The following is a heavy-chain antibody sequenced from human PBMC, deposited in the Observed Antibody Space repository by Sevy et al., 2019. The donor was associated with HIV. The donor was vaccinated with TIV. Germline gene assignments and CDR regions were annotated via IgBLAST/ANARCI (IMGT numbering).Heavy chain of an antibody. J-gene: IGHJ4*02. V-gene: IGHV1-8*01. CDR3: ARSVVPAAIANVNYGDYFDY. Sequence: ASVKVSCKASGYTFTSYDINWVRQATGQGLEWMGWMNPNSGNTGYAQKFQGRVTMTRNTSISTAYMELSSLRSEDTAVYYSARSVVPAAIANVNYGDYFDYWGQGTLVTVSA. CDR2: MNPNSGNT. D-gene: IGHD2-2*02. CDR1: GYTFTSYD.